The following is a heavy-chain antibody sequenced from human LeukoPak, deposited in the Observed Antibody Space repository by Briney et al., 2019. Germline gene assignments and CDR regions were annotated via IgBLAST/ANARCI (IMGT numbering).Heavy chain of an antibody. J-gene: IGHJ4*02. V-gene: IGHV3-7*03. CDR3: VKTAYGVFGFFDY. Sequence: GGSLRLSCAASRFILSSYWMNWVRPAPAKGLQWVANINRGGSEKYCVDSVKGRFTISRDNVKNLLYLQMNSLRAEDTAVYYCVKTAYGVFGFFDYWGQETLVTVS. CDR2: INRGGSEK. CDR1: RFILSSYW. D-gene: IGHD4-17*01.